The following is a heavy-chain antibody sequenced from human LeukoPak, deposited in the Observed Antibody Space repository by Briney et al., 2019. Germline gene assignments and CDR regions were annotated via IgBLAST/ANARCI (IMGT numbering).Heavy chain of an antibody. CDR1: GFSFSNYA. CDR3: AKTPSRGWFDP. D-gene: IGHD2-15*01. V-gene: IGHV3-23*01. J-gene: IGHJ5*02. CDR2: ISGSGGST. Sequence: PGGSLRLSCAASGFSFSNYAMSWVRQAPGKGLEWVSAISGSGGSTYYADSVKGRFTISRDNSKSTLYLQMNSLRAEDTAVYYCAKTPSRGWFDPWGQGTLVTVSS.